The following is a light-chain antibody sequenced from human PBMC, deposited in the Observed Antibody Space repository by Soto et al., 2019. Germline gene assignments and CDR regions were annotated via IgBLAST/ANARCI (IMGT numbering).Light chain of an antibody. CDR2: DAS. J-gene: IGKJ2*01. CDR3: QQYHSYLYT. Sequence: DIQMTQSPSTLSASVGDRVTITCRASQSISSWLAWYQQKPGKAPKLLIYDASSLESGVPSRFSGSVSGTEFTLTISSLQPDDFATYYCQQYHSYLYTFGQGTKLEIK. CDR1: QSISSW. V-gene: IGKV1-5*01.